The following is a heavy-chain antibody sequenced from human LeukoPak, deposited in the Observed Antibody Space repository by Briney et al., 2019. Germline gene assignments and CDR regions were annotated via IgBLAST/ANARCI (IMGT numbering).Heavy chain of an antibody. CDR2: IYYSGST. V-gene: IGHV4-59*01. J-gene: IGHJ4*02. CDR1: GGSISSYY. Sequence: SETLSLTCTVSGGSISSYYWSWIRQPPGKGLEWIGYIYYSGSTNYNPSLKSRVTISVNTSKNQFSLKLSSVTAADTAVYYCAREDCSGCSCYLDYWGQGTLVTISS. D-gene: IGHD2-15*01. CDR3: AREDCSGCSCYLDY.